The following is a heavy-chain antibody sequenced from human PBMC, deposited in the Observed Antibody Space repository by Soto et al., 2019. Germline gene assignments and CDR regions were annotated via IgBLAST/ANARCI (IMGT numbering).Heavy chain of an antibody. CDR1: GFTFSSYA. CDR2: ISGSGGST. D-gene: IGHD7-27*01. J-gene: IGHJ2*01. V-gene: IGHV3-23*01. CDR3: AKRNWGGWYFDL. Sequence: EVQLLESGGGLVQPGGSLRLSCAASGFTFSSYAMSWVRQAPGKGLEWVSVISGSGGSTYYADSVKGRFTISRDNSKNTLYLQMNSLRAEDTAVYHCAKRNWGGWYFDLWGRGTLVTVSS.